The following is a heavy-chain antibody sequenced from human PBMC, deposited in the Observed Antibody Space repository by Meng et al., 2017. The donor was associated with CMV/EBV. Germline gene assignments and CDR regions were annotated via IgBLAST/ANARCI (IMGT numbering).Heavy chain of an antibody. CDR2: ISGSGGST. CDR3: AKWEDYDFWSGYPPGDDY. Sequence: FTFRSYAMSWVRQAPGKGMEWVSAISGSGGSTYYADSVKGRFTISRDNSKNTLYLQMNSLRAEDTAVYYCAKWEDYDFWSGYPPGDDYWGQGTLVTVSS. J-gene: IGHJ4*02. D-gene: IGHD3-3*01. V-gene: IGHV3-23*01. CDR1: FTFRSYA.